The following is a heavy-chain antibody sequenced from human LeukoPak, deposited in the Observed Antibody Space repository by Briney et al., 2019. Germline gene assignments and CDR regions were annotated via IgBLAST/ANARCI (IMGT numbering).Heavy chain of an antibody. CDR2: ISWNSGSI. D-gene: IGHD3-9*01. CDR3: AKGKRYFDWLPLDY. J-gene: IGHJ4*02. V-gene: IGHV3-9*01. Sequence: AGGSLRLSCAASGFTFDGYAMHWVRQAPGKGLEWVSGISWNSGSIGYADSVKGRFTISRDNAKNSLYLQMNSLRAEDTALYYCAKGKRYFDWLPLDYWGQGTLVTVSS. CDR1: GFTFDGYA.